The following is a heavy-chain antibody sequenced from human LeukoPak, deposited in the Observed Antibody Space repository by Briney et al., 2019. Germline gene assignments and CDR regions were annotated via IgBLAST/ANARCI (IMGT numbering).Heavy chain of an antibody. CDR3: ARASEHFDY. D-gene: IGHD3-3*01. CDR2: IWYDGSNK. J-gene: IGHJ4*02. CDR1: GFTFSSYG. V-gene: IGHV3-33*01. Sequence: GGSLRLSCAASGFTFSSYGMPWVRQAPGKGLEWVAVIWYDGSNKYYADSVKGRFTISRDNSKNTLDLQMNSLRAEDTAVYYCARASEHFDYWGQGTLVTVSS.